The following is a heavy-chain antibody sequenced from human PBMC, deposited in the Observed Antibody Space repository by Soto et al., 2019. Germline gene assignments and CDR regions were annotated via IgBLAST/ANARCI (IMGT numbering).Heavy chain of an antibody. Sequence: SETLSLTCSVSGGSITSHYCSWFRQPPGKGLEWIGYIHHSVSTSYNPSLNSRVTMSVDTSKSQFSLKLSSVTAADTALYYCARQGFGQLHGLVDVWGPGTTVTVSS. D-gene: IGHD3-10*01. CDR2: IHHSVST. CDR3: ARQGFGQLHGLVDV. V-gene: IGHV4-59*08. CDR1: GGSITSHY. J-gene: IGHJ6*02.